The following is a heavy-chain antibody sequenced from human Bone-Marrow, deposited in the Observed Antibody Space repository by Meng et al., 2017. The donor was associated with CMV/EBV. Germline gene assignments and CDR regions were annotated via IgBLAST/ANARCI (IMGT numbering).Heavy chain of an antibody. Sequence: GESLKISCAASGFTFSRYTMHWVRQPPGKGLEWVAVISYDGSNKYYADSVKGRFTISRDNAKNSLYLQMNSLRAEDTAVYYCARDANWNSGYYYYGMDVWGQGTTVIVSS. CDR2: ISYDGSNK. V-gene: IGHV3-30-3*01. CDR3: ARDANWNSGYYYYGMDV. J-gene: IGHJ6*02. D-gene: IGHD1-7*01. CDR1: GFTFSRYT.